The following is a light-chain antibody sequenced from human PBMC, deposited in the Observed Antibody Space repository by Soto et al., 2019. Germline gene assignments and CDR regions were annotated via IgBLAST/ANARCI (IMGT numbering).Light chain of an antibody. CDR1: SSNIGADFD. CDR2: GNT. J-gene: IGLJ1*01. V-gene: IGLV1-40*01. CDR3: QSYDRSLTGV. Sequence: QSALTQPPSVSGASGQRITISCTGSSSNIGADFDVYWYQQLPGAAPKLLIYGNTNRPSGVPDRFSGSKSGTSASLAITGLQAEDEADYYCQSYDRSLTGVFGTGTKVTVL.